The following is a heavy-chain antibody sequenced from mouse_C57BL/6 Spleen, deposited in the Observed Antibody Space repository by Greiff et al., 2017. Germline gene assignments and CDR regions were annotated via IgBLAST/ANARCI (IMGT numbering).Heavy chain of an antibody. CDR2: IRNKANNHAT. CDR1: GFTFSDAW. Sequence: EVQRVESGGGLVQPGGSMKLSCAASGFTFSDAWMDWVRQSPEKGLEWVAEIRNKANNHATYYAESVKGRFTISRDDSKSSVYLQMNSLRAEDTGIYYCTRNDYDVIDYWGQGTTLTVSS. V-gene: IGHV6-6*01. J-gene: IGHJ2*01. D-gene: IGHD2-4*01. CDR3: TRNDYDVIDY.